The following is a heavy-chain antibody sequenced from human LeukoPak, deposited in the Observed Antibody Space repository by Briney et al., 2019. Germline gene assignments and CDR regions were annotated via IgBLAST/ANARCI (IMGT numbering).Heavy chain of an antibody. J-gene: IGHJ5*01. V-gene: IGHV3-23*01. CDR3: AKVGSSWSLLGS. CDR1: GFTFSNYA. Sequence: PGGSLRLSCAASGFTFSNYAMSWVRQAPGKELEWVSGISDSGGSTYFADSVKGRFTISRDDSKNTLYLQMDSLRAEDTAVYYCAKVGSSWSLLGSWGQGTLVTVSS. D-gene: IGHD6-13*01. CDR2: ISDSGGST.